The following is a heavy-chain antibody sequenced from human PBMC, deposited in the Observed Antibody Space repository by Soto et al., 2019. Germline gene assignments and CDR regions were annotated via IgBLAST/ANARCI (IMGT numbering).Heavy chain of an antibody. CDR1: GGTFSSYA. Sequence: GASVKVSCKASGGTFSSYAISWVRQAPGQGLEWMGGIIPIFGTANYAQKFQGRVTITADESTSTAYMELSSLRSEDTAVYYYVLDCSSNRCYPLVDYYYGMDARGQGTKVTVSS. V-gene: IGHV1-69*13. CDR2: IIPIFGTA. CDR3: VLDCSSNRCYPLVDYYYGMDA. J-gene: IGHJ6*02. D-gene: IGHD2-2*01.